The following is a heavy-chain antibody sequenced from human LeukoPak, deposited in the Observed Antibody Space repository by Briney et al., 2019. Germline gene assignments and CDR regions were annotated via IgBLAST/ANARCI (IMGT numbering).Heavy chain of an antibody. CDR1: GFTFNNYA. CDR2: ISGTSGRT. Sequence: PGGSLRLSCAGSGFTFNNYAMSWVRQAPGKGLEWVSGISGTSGRTYYADSVKGRFTISRDNSKNTLFLQMNSLRAEDTAVYYCAKDLPSNMIAASYYFDYWGQGTLVTVSS. J-gene: IGHJ4*02. V-gene: IGHV3-23*01. D-gene: IGHD6-6*01. CDR3: AKDLPSNMIAASYYFDY.